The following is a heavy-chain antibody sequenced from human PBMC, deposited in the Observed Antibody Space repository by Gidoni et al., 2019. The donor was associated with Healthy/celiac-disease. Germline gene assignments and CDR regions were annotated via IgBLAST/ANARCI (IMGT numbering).Heavy chain of an antibody. CDR1: GFPFSSFL. Sequence: QVQLVESGGGVAQHGRSLRLSCAASGFPFSSFLMHWVRQAPGKGLEWVAVISYDGSNKYYADSVKGRFTISRDNSKNTLYLQMNSLRAEDTAVYYCARDVLPRGERPEPSFDYWGQGTLVTVSS. CDR3: ARDVLPRGERPEPSFDY. V-gene: IGHV3-30-3*01. CDR2: ISYDGSNK. D-gene: IGHD3-16*01. J-gene: IGHJ4*02.